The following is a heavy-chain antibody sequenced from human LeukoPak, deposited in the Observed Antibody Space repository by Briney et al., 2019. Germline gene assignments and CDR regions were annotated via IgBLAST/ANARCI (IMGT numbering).Heavy chain of an antibody. V-gene: IGHV6-1*01. CDR3: ANSKPMWNDAFDI. J-gene: IGHJ3*02. Sequence: SQTLSLTCAISGDSVSSNSALWNWIRQSPSRGVEWLGRTYYRSKRYNDYAVSVKSRITINADTSKNQFSLQLNSVTPEDTAVYYCANSKPMWNDAFDIWGQGTMVTVSS. CDR1: GDSVSSNSAL. CDR2: TYYRSKRYN. D-gene: IGHD1-1*01.